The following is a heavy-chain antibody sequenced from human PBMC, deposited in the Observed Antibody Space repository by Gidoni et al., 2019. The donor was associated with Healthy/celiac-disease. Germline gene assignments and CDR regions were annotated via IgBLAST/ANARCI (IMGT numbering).Heavy chain of an antibody. V-gene: IGHV4-39*01. CDR1: GGSISSSSYY. J-gene: IGHJ4*02. Sequence: QLQLQESGPGLVKPSETLSLTCTVSGGSISSSSYYWGWIRQPPGKGLEWIGSIYYSGSTYYNPSLKSRVTISVDTSKNQFSLKLSSVTAADTAVYYCARQSVVNLFDYWGQGTLVTVSS. D-gene: IGHD3-22*01. CDR2: IYYSGST. CDR3: ARQSVVNLFDY.